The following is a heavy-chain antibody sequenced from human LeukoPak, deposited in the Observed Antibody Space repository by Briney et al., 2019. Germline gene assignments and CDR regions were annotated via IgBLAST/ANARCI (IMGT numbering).Heavy chain of an antibody. Sequence: GGSLRLSCAASGCTFSSYAMSWVRQAPGKGLEWVSAISGSGSSTYYADSVKGRFTISRDNSKNTLYLQMNSLRAEDTAVYYCAKDKGWGYSAYDCYGMDVWGQGTTVTVSS. J-gene: IGHJ6*02. CDR2: ISGSGSST. CDR1: GCTFSSYA. CDR3: AKDKGWGYSAYDCYGMDV. D-gene: IGHD1-26*01. V-gene: IGHV3-23*01.